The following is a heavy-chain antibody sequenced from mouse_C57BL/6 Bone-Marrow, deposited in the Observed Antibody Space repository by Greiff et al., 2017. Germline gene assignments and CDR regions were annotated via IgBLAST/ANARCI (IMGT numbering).Heavy chain of an antibody. CDR1: GYAFSSSW. CDR3: ARGGKDYAWFAY. Sequence: VQLQQSGPELVKPGASVKISCKASGYAFSSSWMNWVKQRPGKGLEWIGRIYPGDGDTNYNGTFKGKATLTADKSSSTAYMQLSSLTSEDSAVYFCARGGKDYAWFAYWGQGSLVTVSA. D-gene: IGHD1-1*02. J-gene: IGHJ3*01. V-gene: IGHV1-82*01. CDR2: IYPGDGDT.